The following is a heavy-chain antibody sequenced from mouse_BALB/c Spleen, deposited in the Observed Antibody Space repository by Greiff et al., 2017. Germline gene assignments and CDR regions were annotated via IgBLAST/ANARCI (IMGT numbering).Heavy chain of an antibody. CDR3: AKYGNYPYYAMDY. V-gene: IGHV3-2*02. J-gene: IGHJ4*01. CDR1: GYSITSDYA. D-gene: IGHD2-1*01. CDR2: ISYSGST. Sequence: EVKLQESGPGLVKPSQSLSLTCTVTGYSITSDYAWNWIRQFPGNKLEWMGYISYSGSTSYNPSLKSRISITRDTSKNQFFLQLNSVTTEDTATYYCAKYGNYPYYAMDYWGQGTSVTVSS.